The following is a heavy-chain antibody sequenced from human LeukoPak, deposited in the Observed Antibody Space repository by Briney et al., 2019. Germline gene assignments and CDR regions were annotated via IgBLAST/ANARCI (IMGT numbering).Heavy chain of an antibody. D-gene: IGHD3-22*01. CDR1: GFTFSTYA. Sequence: PGGSLRLSCAASGFTFSTYAMGWVRQAPGKGLEWVSAISGSGGRTYYADSVKGRFTISRDNSKNTLYLQMNSLRAEDTAVYYCASGSSGYPPYWGQGTLVTVSS. J-gene: IGHJ4*02. CDR3: ASGSSGYPPY. CDR2: ISGSGGRT. V-gene: IGHV3-23*01.